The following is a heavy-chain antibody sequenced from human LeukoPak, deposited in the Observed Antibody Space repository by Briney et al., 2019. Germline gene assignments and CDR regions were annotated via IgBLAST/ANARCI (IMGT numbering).Heavy chain of an antibody. D-gene: IGHD2-2*01. CDR2: INPNSGGT. Sequence: ASVKVSCKASGYTFTGYYMHWVRQAPGQGLEWMGWINPNSGGTNYAQKFQGRVTMTRDTSISTAYMELSRLRSDDTAVYYCARDIIVVVPAAMQGYYYYYMDVWGKGTTVTVSS. V-gene: IGHV1-2*02. CDR3: ARDIIVVVPAAMQGYYYYYMDV. CDR1: GYTFTGYY. J-gene: IGHJ6*03.